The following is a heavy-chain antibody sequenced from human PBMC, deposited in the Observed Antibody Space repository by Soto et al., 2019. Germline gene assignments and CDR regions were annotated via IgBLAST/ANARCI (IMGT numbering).Heavy chain of an antibody. D-gene: IGHD3-16*02. CDR3: ARYEAGDYDYIWGSYRYSGDAFDI. J-gene: IGHJ3*02. Sequence: SETLSLTCTVSGGSISSGGYSWSWIRQHPGKGMEWIGSINNSGNTNYNQTIKSRITISKDTTKNQFTLKLSSVTAADTAVYYCARYEAGDYDYIWGSYRYSGDAFDIWGQGTMVTVSS. V-gene: IGHV4-39*01. CDR2: INNSGNT. CDR1: GGSISSGGYS.